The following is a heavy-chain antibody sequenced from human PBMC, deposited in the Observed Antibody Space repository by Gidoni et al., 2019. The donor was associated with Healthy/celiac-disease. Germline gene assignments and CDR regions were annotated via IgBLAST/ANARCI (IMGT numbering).Heavy chain of an antibody. Sequence: QVQLQESGPGLVRPSEPLSLTCTVSGGPVRSGSSYWRWVRQPPGKGLEWIGYSDYSGGTNYHPSLNGLVTISVDSSMNQFSLKLSSLTAADTAVYYCARGEDYYDSSGFGMDVWGQGTTVTVSS. CDR2: SDYSGGT. J-gene: IGHJ6*02. CDR1: GGPVRSGSSY. D-gene: IGHD3-22*01. CDR3: ARGEDYYDSSGFGMDV. V-gene: IGHV4-61*01.